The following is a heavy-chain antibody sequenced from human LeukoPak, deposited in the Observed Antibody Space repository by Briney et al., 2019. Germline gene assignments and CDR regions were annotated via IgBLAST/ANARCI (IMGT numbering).Heavy chain of an antibody. V-gene: IGHV4-39*01. CDR3: ARRVVAALRDAFDI. J-gene: IGHJ3*02. Sequence: SETLSLTCTVSGGSISSSPYYWGWIRQPPGKVQEWIGSIYNNGGTYYNPSLRSRVTISVDTSKNHFSLKLNSVTAADTAVYYCARRVVAALRDAFDIWGQGTMVTVSS. CDR1: GGSISSSPYY. D-gene: IGHD2-15*01. CDR2: IYNNGGT.